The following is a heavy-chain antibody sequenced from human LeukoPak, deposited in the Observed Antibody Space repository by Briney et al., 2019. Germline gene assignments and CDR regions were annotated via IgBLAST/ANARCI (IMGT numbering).Heavy chain of an antibody. J-gene: IGHJ6*03. D-gene: IGHD3-10*02. Sequence: GGSLTLSCAASGFTFSSYEMNWLRQAPGKGLVWVSYICSSGSTIYYADSVKGRFTISRDNAKNSLYLQMKSLRAEDTAVYYCAELGITMIGGVWGKGTTVTIS. V-gene: IGHV3-48*03. CDR2: ICSSGSTI. CDR3: AELGITMIGGV. CDR1: GFTFSSYE.